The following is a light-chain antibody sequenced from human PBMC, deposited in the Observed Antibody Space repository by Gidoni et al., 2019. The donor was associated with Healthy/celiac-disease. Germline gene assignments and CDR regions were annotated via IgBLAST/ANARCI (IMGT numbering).Light chain of an antibody. Sequence: DLHITQSPSTLSASVGDRVTITCRASQSISSWLAWYQQKPGKAPKLLIYDASSLESGVPSRFSGSGSGTELTLTISSLQPDDFATYYCQQYNSYPMYTFGQGIKLEIK. CDR3: QQYNSYPMYT. CDR1: QSISSW. V-gene: IGKV1-5*01. J-gene: IGKJ2*01. CDR2: DAS.